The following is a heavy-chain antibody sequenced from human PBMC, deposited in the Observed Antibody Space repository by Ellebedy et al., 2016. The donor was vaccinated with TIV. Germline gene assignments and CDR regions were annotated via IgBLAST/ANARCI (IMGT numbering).Heavy chain of an antibody. CDR1: GFTVSSNY. CDR3: ARATLYNRGDD. CDR2: IYPDGGA. J-gene: IGHJ4*02. D-gene: IGHD1-1*01. Sequence: GGSLRLXCAASGFTVSSNYMNWVRQAPGKGLEWVSIIYPDGGAYYAGSAKGRFTISRDSSQNSLSLQMNSLRVDDTAVYYCARATLYNRGDDWGQGTLVTVSA. V-gene: IGHV3-53*01.